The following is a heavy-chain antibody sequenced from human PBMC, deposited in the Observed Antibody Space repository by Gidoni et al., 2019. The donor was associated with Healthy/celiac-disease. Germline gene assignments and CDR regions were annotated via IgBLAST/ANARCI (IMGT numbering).Heavy chain of an antibody. CDR3: AHGYSSSSEYYYYYGMDV. V-gene: IGHV2-5*02. D-gene: IGHD6-6*01. Sequence: QITLKESGPTLVQPTQTLTLPCTLPGFSLSTSGVGVGWIRQPPGKALEWLALIYWDDDKRYSPSLKSRLTITKDTSKNQVVLTMTNMDPVDTATYYCAHGYSSSSEYYYYYGMDVWDQGTTVTVSS. CDR1: GFSLSTSGVG. CDR2: IYWDDDK. J-gene: IGHJ6*02.